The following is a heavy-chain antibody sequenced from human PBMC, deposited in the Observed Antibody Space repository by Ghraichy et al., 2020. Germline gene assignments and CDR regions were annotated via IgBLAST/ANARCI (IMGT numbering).Heavy chain of an antibody. D-gene: IGHD3-9*01. J-gene: IGHJ4*02. V-gene: IGHV5-51*01. CDR2: VYPGDSDT. CDR3: ARHGGPTDMLTPYDY. CDR1: GYNFNTHW. Sequence: GESLNISCKVSGYNFNTHWIAWGRQMPGKGLEWMGIVYPGDSDTTYNPPFQGHVTISADKSINTVYLQWNSLKASDTAMYYCARHGGPTDMLTPYDYWGQGTLVTVS.